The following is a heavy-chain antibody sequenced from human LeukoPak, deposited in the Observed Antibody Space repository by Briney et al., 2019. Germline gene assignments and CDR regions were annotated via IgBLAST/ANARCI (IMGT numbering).Heavy chain of an antibody. CDR1: GFTFSGYS. J-gene: IGHJ1*01. D-gene: IGHD6-13*01. CDR3: ARVSLYSSSWYRGYFQY. V-gene: IGHV3-21*01. Sequence: GGSLRLSCAASGFTFSGYSMNWVRQAPGKGLEWVSFISSSSSSIYYADSVKGRFTISRDNAKNSLYLQVNSLRAEDTAVYYCARVSLYSSSWYRGYFQYWGQGTLVTVSS. CDR2: ISSSSSSI.